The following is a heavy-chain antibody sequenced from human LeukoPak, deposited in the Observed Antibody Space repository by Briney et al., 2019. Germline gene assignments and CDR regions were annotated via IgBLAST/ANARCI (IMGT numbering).Heavy chain of an antibody. CDR3: AKLDVGATSHFDY. J-gene: IGHJ4*02. CDR1: GFTFSSYA. Sequence: PGRSLRLSCAASGFTFSSYAMHWVRQAPGKGLEWVAVISYDGSNKYYADSVKGRFTISRDNSKNTLYLQMNSLRAEDTAVYYCAKLDVGATSHFDYWGQGTLVTVSS. CDR2: ISYDGSNK. D-gene: IGHD1-26*01. V-gene: IGHV3-30-3*02.